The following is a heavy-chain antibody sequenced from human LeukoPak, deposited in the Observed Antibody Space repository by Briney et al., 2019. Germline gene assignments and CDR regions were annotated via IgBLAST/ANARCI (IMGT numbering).Heavy chain of an antibody. CDR1: GGTFSGYA. CDR3: ARVDGGNSEDY. CDR2: IIPIFGTA. Sequence: VASVKVSCKASGGTFSGYAISWVRQAPGQGLEWMGRIIPIFGTANYAQKFQGRVTITTDESTSTAYMELSSLRSEVTAVYYCARVDGGNSEDYWGQGTLVTVSS. D-gene: IGHD4-23*01. V-gene: IGHV1-69*05. J-gene: IGHJ4*02.